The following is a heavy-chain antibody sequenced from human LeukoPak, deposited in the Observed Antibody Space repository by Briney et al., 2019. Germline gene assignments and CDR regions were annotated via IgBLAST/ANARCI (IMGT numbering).Heavy chain of an antibody. D-gene: IGHD2-21*01. CDR2: INAGNGNT. Sequence: ASVKVSCKASGYTFTSYAMHWVRQAPGQRLEWMGWINAGNGNTKYSQKFQGRVTITRDTSASAAYMELSSLRSGDTAVYYCAREAVAYYYGMDVWGQGTTVTVSS. V-gene: IGHV1-3*01. CDR1: GYTFTSYA. CDR3: AREAVAYYYGMDV. J-gene: IGHJ6*02.